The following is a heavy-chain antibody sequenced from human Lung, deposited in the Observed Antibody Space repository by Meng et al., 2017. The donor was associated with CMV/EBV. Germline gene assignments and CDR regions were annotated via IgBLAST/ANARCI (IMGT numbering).Heavy chain of an antibody. V-gene: IGHV1-69*04. CDR1: GGTFSSYS. CDR3: ARDQLLLGGFYYNGMDV. CDR2: IIPIFGLA. D-gene: IGHD3/OR15-3a*01. J-gene: IGHJ6*02. Sequence: PSVXVSXKASGGTFSSYSFSWVRQAPGQGLEWMGRIIPIFGLANYTQKFQGRVTISADKSTSIVSMELSSLRSEDTAVYYCARDQLLLGGFYYNGMDVWGQGTXVTVSS.